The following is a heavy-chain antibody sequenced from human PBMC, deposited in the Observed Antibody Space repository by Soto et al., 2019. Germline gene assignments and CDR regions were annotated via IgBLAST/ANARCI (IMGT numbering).Heavy chain of an antibody. CDR1: GGSFSGYY. CDR3: ARERREQGANHYWYFDL. V-gene: IGHV4-34*01. J-gene: IGHJ2*01. CDR2: INHSGST. Sequence: PSETLSLTYAVYGGSFSGYYWSWIRQPPGKGLEWIGEINHSGSTNYNPSLKSRVTISVDTSKNQFSLKLSSVTAADTAVYYCARERREQGANHYWYFDLWGRGTLVTVSS. D-gene: IGHD1-26*01.